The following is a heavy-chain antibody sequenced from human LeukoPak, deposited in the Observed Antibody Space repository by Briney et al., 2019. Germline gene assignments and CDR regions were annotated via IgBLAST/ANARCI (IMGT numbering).Heavy chain of an antibody. CDR2: ISAYNGNT. J-gene: IGHJ6*02. CDR3: ARSRIIVGATYYYYYGMDV. D-gene: IGHD1-26*01. CDR1: RYTFTSYG. Sequence: ASVKVSCKASRYTFTSYGISWVRQAPGQGLEWMGWISAYNGNTNYAQKLQGRVTMTTDTSTSTAYMELRSLRSDDTAVYYCARSRIIVGATYYYYYGMDVWGQGTTVTVSS. V-gene: IGHV1-18*01.